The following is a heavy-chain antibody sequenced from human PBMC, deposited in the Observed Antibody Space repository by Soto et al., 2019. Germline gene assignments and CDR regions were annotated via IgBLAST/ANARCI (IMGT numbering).Heavy chain of an antibody. CDR2: IAYDGSNK. CDR3: VGGQFYFHY. V-gene: IGHV3-30*03. D-gene: IGHD3-10*01. J-gene: IGHJ4*02. CDR1: GFPFTSYG. Sequence: QVQLVESGGGVVQPGRSLRLSCAASGFPFTSYGMHWVREGPGKGLEWLAVIAYDGSNKFYADSVKGRFTISRDNSKNTLYLQMTSVRPEDTALYYCVGGQFYFHYRGQGTLVIVS.